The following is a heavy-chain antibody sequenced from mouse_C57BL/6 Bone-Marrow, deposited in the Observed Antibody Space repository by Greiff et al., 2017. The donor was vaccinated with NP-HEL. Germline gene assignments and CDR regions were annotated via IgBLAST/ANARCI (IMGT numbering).Heavy chain of an antibody. V-gene: IGHV1-82*01. Sequence: VQLQQPGPELVKPGASVKLSCKASGYTFSSSWMHWVKQRPGQGLEWIGRIDPGDGDTNYNGKFKGKATLTADKSSSTAYMQLSSLTSEDSAVYLGAGWAREADGYWELDVWGKGTTVTVSS. D-gene: IGHD3-3*01. J-gene: IGHJ1*03. CDR1: GYTFSSSW. CDR3: AGWAREADGYWELDV. CDR2: IDPGDGDT.